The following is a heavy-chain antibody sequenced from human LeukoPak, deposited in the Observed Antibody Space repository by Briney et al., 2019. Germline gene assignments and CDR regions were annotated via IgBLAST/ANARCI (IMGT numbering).Heavy chain of an antibody. V-gene: IGHV3-30-3*01. J-gene: IGHJ4*02. CDR1: GFTFSSYA. CDR2: ISYDGSNK. Sequence: GGSLRLSCAASGFTFSSYAMHWVRQAPGKGLEWVAVISYDGSNKYYADSVKGRFTISRDNPKNTLYLQMNSLRAEDTAVYYCAREDYDSGGYPDYWGQGTLVTVSS. CDR3: AREDYDSGGYPDY. D-gene: IGHD3-22*01.